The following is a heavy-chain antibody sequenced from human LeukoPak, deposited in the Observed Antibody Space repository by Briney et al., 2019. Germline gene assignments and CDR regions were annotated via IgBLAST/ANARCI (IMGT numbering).Heavy chain of an antibody. CDR1: GYTFTGYY. V-gene: IGHV1-2*02. Sequence: GASVKVSCKASGYTFTGYYMHWVRQAPGQGLEWMGWINPKSGGTNYAQKFQGRVTMTRDTSISTAYMELSRLRSDDTAVYYCARKIVKFWSGLGYWGQGTLVTVSS. J-gene: IGHJ4*02. CDR3: ARKIVKFWSGLGY. CDR2: INPKSGGT. D-gene: IGHD3-3*01.